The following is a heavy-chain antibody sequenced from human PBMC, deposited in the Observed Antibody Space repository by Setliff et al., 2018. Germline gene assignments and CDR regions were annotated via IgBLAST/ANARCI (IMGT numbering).Heavy chain of an antibody. V-gene: IGHV3-23*01. CDR2: VYNGNDET. CDR3: AKRGYYSSSDGLSFDF. D-gene: IGHD6-6*01. Sequence: QTWGSLRLSCVASGFTFSAYGMSWVRQAPGKGLEWVSSVYNGNDETKYADSVKGRFTISRDRSKNTVYLQMNRLRAEDTAVYYCAKRGYYSSSDGLSFDFWGQGTQVTVSS. CDR1: GFTFSAYG. J-gene: IGHJ4*02.